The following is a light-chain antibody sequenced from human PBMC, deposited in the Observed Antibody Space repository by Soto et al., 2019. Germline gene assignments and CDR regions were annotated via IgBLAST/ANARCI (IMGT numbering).Light chain of an antibody. CDR3: QQRYSTPRT. Sequence: DIQMTQSPSSLSASVGDRVTITCRASQSISSYLNWYQQKPGKAPKLLIYAASSLQSRVPSRFSGSGSGTEFTLTISSLQPEDFATYYCQQRYSTPRTFGQGTKVESK. CDR2: AAS. CDR1: QSISSY. J-gene: IGKJ1*01. V-gene: IGKV1-39*01.